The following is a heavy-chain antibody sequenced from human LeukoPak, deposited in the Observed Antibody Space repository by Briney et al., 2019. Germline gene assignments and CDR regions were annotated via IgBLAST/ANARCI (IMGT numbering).Heavy chain of an antibody. D-gene: IGHD3-22*01. V-gene: IGHV4-61*01. CDR1: GGSVSSGSYY. CDR2: IYYSGST. CDR3: ARESDGRYYDRSGYYLAFDP. Sequence: SETLSLTCTVSGGSVSSGSYYWSWIRQPPGKGLEWIGYIYYSGSTNYNPSLKSRVTISVDTSKNQFSLKLSSVTAADTAVYYCARESDGRYYDRSGYYLAFDPWGQGTLVTVSS. J-gene: IGHJ5*02.